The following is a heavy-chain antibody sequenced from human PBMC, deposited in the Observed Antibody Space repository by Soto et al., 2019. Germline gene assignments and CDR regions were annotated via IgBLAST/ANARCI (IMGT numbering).Heavy chain of an antibody. CDR1: GNIFANSW. CDR2: IYPGDSDT. V-gene: IGHV5-51*01. CDR3: ARRRNDFNDGFDI. J-gene: IGHJ3*02. D-gene: IGHD2-21*02. Sequence: PWESLKISCKGSGNIFANSWSRWVRQMSGKGLEWMGIIYPGDSDTRYSPSFQGQVTISADKSIITAYLQWSSLKASDTAIYYCARRRNDFNDGFDIWGQGTMVTVSS.